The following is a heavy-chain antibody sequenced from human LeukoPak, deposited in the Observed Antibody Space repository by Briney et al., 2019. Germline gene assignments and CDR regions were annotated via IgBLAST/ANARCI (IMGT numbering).Heavy chain of an antibody. V-gene: IGHV6-1*01. CDR1: GDSVSRSSAY. Sequence: SQTLSLTCAISGDSVSRSSAYWNWFRQSPSRGLEWLGRTYYRSKWLNDYAASVKSRISVNPDTSKNHYSLQLNSVTPEDTAIYYCARGRVMSGMDVWGQGTTVTVSS. CDR3: ARGRVMSGMDV. CDR2: TYYRSKWLN. D-gene: IGHD2-21*01. J-gene: IGHJ6*02.